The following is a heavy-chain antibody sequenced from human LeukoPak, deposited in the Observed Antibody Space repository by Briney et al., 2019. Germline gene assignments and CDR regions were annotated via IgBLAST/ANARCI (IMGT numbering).Heavy chain of an antibody. J-gene: IGHJ5*02. D-gene: IGHD3-10*01. Sequence: SETLSLTCTVSGGSISSSSYYWGWIRQPPGKGLEWIGSIYYSGSTYYNPSLKSRVTISVDTSKNQFSLKLSSVTAADTAVYYCAAAPSRYGSGSYLEYWFDPWGQGTLVTVSS. CDR1: GGSISSSSYY. CDR3: AAAPSRYGSGSYLEYWFDP. CDR2: IYYSGST. V-gene: IGHV4-39*07.